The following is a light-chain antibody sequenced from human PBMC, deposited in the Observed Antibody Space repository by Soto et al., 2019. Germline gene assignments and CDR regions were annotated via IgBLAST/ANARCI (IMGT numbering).Light chain of an antibody. J-gene: IGLJ2*01. CDR3: VLFVGGGMA. Sequence: QTVVTQEPSFSVAPGETVTLTCASSSGSVSATDYPSWYQQTPGQPPRTLIYSTNARSSGVPDRFSGSILGNKAALTITGAQADDGSHYYCVLFVGGGMAFGGGTKLTVL. CDR2: STN. V-gene: IGLV8-61*01. CDR1: SGSVSATDY.